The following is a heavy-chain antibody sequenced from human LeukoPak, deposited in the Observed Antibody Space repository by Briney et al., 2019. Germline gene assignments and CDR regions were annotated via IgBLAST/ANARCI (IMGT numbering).Heavy chain of an antibody. CDR3: WVPATAGGGDY. V-gene: IGHV3-23*01. J-gene: IGHJ4*02. D-gene: IGHD2-2*01. CDR1: GFTFSSYA. Sequence: GGSLRLSCAASGFTFSSYAMSWVRQAPGKGLEWVSIISGNGGVAFYADSVKGRFTIPRDNAKNTLYLQMNSLRAEDTAVYYCWVPATAGGGDYWGQGTLVTVSS. CDR2: ISGNGGVA.